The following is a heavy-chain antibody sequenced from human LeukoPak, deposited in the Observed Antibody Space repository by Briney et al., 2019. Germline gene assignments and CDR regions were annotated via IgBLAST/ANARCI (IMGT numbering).Heavy chain of an antibody. CDR1: GFTFSSYG. V-gene: IGHV3-23*01. Sequence: GGSLRLSCAASGFTFSSYGMSWVRQAPGKGLEWVSAISGSGGSTYYADSVKGRFTISRDNAESSLYLQMTSLRVDDTAVYFCAREGGDSNGYAFDYWGQGTLVTVSS. CDR3: AREGGDSNGYAFDY. CDR2: ISGSGGST. D-gene: IGHD3-22*01. J-gene: IGHJ4*02.